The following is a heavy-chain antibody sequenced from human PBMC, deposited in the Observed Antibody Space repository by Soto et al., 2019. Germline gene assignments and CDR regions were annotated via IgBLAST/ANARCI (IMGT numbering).Heavy chain of an antibody. CDR3: AKPYYDFWSGYPGY. CDR2: ISGSGGST. CDR1: GFTFSSYA. D-gene: IGHD3-3*01. V-gene: IGHV3-23*01. J-gene: IGHJ4*02. Sequence: GGSLRLSCAASGFTFSSYAMSWVRQAPGKGLEWVSAISGSGGSTYYADSVKGRFTISRDNSKNTLYLQMNSLRAEDTAVYYCAKPYYDFWSGYPGYWGQGTLVTVSS.